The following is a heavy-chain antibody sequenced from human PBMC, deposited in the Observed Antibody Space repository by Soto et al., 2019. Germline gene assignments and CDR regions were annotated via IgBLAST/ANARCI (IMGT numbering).Heavy chain of an antibody. V-gene: IGHV1-69*18. Sequence: QVQLVQSGPEVWNPGSSVRVSCKASGGTFSTHAINWVRQAPGQGLEWVGMIIPLYGRTNYAQKFQGRVSIAADEATRTSSLDLSSPTSEVTAVYCCGREGGGWDSGDCDYWGQGTQVSISS. D-gene: IGHD2-21*01. J-gene: IGHJ4*02. CDR1: GGTFSTHA. CDR2: IIPLYGRT. CDR3: GREGGGWDSGDCDY.